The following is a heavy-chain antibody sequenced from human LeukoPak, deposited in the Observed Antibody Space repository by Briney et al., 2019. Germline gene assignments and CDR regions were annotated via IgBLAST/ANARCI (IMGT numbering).Heavy chain of an antibody. J-gene: IGHJ4*02. CDR3: ATWTRGGTTVFDY. V-gene: IGHV3-30-3*01. CDR1: GFTFSSYA. Sequence: QPGGSLRPSCAASGFTFSSYAMHWVRQAPGKGLEWVAVISYDGSNKYYADSVKGRFTISRDNSKNTLYLQMNSLRAEDTAVYYCATWTRGGTTVFDYWGQGTLVTVSS. CDR2: ISYDGSNK. D-gene: IGHD1-7*01.